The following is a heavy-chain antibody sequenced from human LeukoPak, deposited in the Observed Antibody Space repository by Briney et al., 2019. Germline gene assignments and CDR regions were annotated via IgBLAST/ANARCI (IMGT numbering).Heavy chain of an antibody. J-gene: IGHJ4*02. D-gene: IGHD3-10*01. V-gene: IGHV3-30*18. Sequence: GGSLRLSCAASGFTFSSYGMHWVRQAPGKGLEWVAVFSYDGGNKYYADSVKGRFTISRDNSKNTLYLQMNSLRAEDTAVYYCAKVSSGQTDFDYWGQGTLVTVSS. CDR1: GFTFSSYG. CDR2: FSYDGGNK. CDR3: AKVSSGQTDFDY.